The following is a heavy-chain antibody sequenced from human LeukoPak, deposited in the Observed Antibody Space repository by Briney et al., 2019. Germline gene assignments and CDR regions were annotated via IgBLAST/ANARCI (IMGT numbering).Heavy chain of an antibody. D-gene: IGHD5-18*01. CDR3: ARVDTAMAAYYYYYMDV. CDR1: SGSISTSNYY. Sequence: SETLSLTCTVSSGSISTSNYYWGWVRQPPGKALEWIGNIFYSGSTYYSPSLKSRVTISVDTSKNQFSLKLSSVTAADTAVYYCARVDTAMAAYYYYYMDVWGKGTTVTVSS. J-gene: IGHJ6*03. V-gene: IGHV4-39*07. CDR2: IFYSGST.